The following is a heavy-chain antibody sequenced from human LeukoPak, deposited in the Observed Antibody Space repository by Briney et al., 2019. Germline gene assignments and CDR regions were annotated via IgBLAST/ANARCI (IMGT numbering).Heavy chain of an antibody. Sequence: SQTLSLTCTVSGGSISSGGYYWSWIRQHPGKGLEWIGYIYYSGSTYYNPSLKSRVTISVDTSKNQFSLKLSSVTAADTAVYYCAREVTVVPAAINYGMDVWGQGTTVTVSS. D-gene: IGHD2-2*01. CDR1: GGSISSGGYY. V-gene: IGHV4-31*03. J-gene: IGHJ6*02. CDR2: IYYSGST. CDR3: AREVTVVPAAINYGMDV.